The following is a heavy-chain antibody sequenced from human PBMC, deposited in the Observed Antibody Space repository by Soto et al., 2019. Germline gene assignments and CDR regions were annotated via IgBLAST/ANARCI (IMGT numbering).Heavy chain of an antibody. CDR2: TYYRSKWFN. CDR3: VRGLAAAGTTFFYYGLDV. Sequence: PSQTLSLTCAISGESVSSDSVAWNWIRQSPSRGLEWLGRTYYRSKWFNDYAISVKSRIITNPDTSKNQVSLQLKSVTPEDTAVYYCVRGLAAAGTTFFYYGLDVWGQGTTVTVSS. J-gene: IGHJ6*02. D-gene: IGHD6-13*01. CDR1: GESVSSDSVA. V-gene: IGHV6-1*01.